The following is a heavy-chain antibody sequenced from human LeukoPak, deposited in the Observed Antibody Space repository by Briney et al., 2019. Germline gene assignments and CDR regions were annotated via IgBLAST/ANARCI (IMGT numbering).Heavy chain of an antibody. V-gene: IGHV3-21*01. CDR1: GFIFSLYS. Sequence: GGSLRLSCTGSGFIFSLYSINWLRQAPGKGLEWVSTIGINDAELVRGRFTVSRDNAKRSVYLEINSLRDEDTAIYYCARDREISGRDPWSGFDYWGQGTLVTVAS. D-gene: IGHD6-19*01. J-gene: IGHJ4*02. CDR3: ARDREISGRDPWSGFDY. CDR2: IGI.